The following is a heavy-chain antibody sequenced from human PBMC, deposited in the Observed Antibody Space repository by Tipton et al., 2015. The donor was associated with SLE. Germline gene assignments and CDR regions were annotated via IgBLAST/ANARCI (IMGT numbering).Heavy chain of an antibody. CDR3: AKGPGWSVTTTVNWFDP. CDR2: ISGSGGST. V-gene: IGHV3-23*01. J-gene: IGHJ5*02. CDR1: GFTFSSYA. D-gene: IGHD4-11*01. Sequence: GSLRLSCAASGFTFSSYAMSWVRQAPGKGLEWVSAISGSGGSTYYADSVKGRFTISRDNSKNTLYLQMNSLRAEDTAVYYCAKGPGWSVTTTVNWFDPWGQGTLVTVSS.